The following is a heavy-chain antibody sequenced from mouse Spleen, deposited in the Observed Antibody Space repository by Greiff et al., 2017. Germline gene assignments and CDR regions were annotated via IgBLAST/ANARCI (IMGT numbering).Heavy chain of an antibody. CDR1: GYTFTSYG. Sequence: VKLVESGAELARPGASVKLSCKASGYTFTSYGISWVKQRTGQGLEWIGEIYPRSGNTYYNEKFKGKATLTADKSSSTAYMELRSLTSEDSAVYFCAREGDSNYGGFAYWGQGTLVTVSA. CDR2: IYPRSGNT. V-gene: IGHV1-81*01. CDR3: AREGDSNYGGFAY. J-gene: IGHJ3*01. D-gene: IGHD2-5*01.